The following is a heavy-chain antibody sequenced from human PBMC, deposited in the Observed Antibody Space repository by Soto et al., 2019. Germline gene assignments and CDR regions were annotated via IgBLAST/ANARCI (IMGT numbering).Heavy chain of an antibody. D-gene: IGHD4-17*01. CDR2: IKQDGSEK. J-gene: IGHJ4*02. CDR3: ARDRTVTTLLDY. V-gene: IGHV3-7*01. CDR1: GFTSSSYW. Sequence: PGGSLRLSCAASGFTSSSYWMSWVRQAPGKGLEWVANIKQDGSEKYYVDSVKGRFTISRDNAKNSLYLQMNSLRAEDTAVYYCARDRTVTTLLDYWGQGTLVTVSS.